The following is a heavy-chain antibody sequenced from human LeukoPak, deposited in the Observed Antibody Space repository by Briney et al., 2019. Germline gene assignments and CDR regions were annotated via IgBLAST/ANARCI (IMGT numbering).Heavy chain of an antibody. CDR1: AGSNSRTDW. J-gene: IGHJ4*02. CDR3: ARAGEGEDY. Sequence: SGTLSLTCSVFAGSNSRTDWWSWVPQPPGKGLEWIGEIYHSGSTNYNPSLKSRVTMSVDNSKNHFSLKLSSVTAADTAVYYCARAGEGEDYWGQGTLVTVSS. CDR2: IYHSGST. V-gene: IGHV4-4*02. D-gene: IGHD4-17*01.